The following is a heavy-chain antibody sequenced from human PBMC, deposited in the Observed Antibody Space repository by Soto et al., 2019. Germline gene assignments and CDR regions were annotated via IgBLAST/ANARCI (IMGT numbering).Heavy chain of an antibody. CDR3: ARDHSPLVPAVPIGYYYGMDV. V-gene: IGHV3-11*01. Sequence: QVQLVESGGGLVKPGGSLRLSCAASGFTFSDYYMSWIRQAPGKGLEWVSYISSSGSTIYYADSVKGRFTISRDNAKNSLYLQMNSLRAEDTAVYYCARDHSPLVPAVPIGYYYGMDVWGQGTTVTVSS. CDR2: ISSSGSTI. J-gene: IGHJ6*02. CDR1: GFTFSDYY. D-gene: IGHD2-2*01.